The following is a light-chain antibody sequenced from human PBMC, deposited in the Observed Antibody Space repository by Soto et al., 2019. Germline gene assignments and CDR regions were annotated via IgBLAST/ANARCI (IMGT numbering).Light chain of an antibody. J-gene: IGKJ2*01. CDR2: WAS. CDR3: QQYYTTPQT. V-gene: IGKV4-1*01. CDR1: QSLLYGGNDRNY. Sequence: DIVMTQSPDSLAVSLGERATIDCKSSQSLLYGGNDRNYLAWYQHKPGQSPKLIMYWASTREAGVPDRFSGSGSGTHFPLTISSLQAEDVAVYYCQQYYTTPQTFGQGTKLEIK.